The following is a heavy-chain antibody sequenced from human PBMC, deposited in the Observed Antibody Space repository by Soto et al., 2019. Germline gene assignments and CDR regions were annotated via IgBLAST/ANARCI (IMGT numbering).Heavy chain of an antibody. D-gene: IGHD6-19*01. CDR1: GYTFTSYD. Sequence: AAVKVSCKASGYTFTSYDINWVLQATGQWLEWMGWMNPNSGNTGYAQKFQGRVTMTRNTSISTAYMELSSLRSEDTAVYYCARGGYSSGFRGGMDVWGQGTTVTVSS. CDR2: MNPNSGNT. V-gene: IGHV1-8*01. CDR3: ARGGYSSGFRGGMDV. J-gene: IGHJ6*02.